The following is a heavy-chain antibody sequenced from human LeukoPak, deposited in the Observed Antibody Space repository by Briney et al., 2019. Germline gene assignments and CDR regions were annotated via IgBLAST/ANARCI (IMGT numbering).Heavy chain of an antibody. CDR2: ISSSGSSI. Sequence: GGSLRLSCAASGFTFDDYAMHWVRQAPGKGLEWVSYISSSGSSIYYADSVKGRFTISRDNAKNSLYLQMNSLRAEDTAVYYCAREGALTVTKDAFDIWGQGTMVTVSS. V-gene: IGHV3-48*03. CDR1: GFTFDDYA. D-gene: IGHD4-17*01. CDR3: AREGALTVTKDAFDI. J-gene: IGHJ3*02.